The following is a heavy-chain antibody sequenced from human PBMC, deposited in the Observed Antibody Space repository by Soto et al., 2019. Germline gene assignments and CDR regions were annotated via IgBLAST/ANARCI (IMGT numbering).Heavy chain of an antibody. CDR3: ARHPTPPRSAAAGRQRGWFDP. CDR2: IYYSGST. V-gene: IGHV4-39*01. Sequence: QLQLQESGPGLVKPSETLSLTCTVSGGSISSSSYYWGWIRQPPGKGLEWIGSIYYSGSTYYNPSLKSRVTISVDTSKNEFSLKLSSVTAADTAVYYCARHPTPPRSAAAGRQRGWFDPWGQGTLVTVSS. J-gene: IGHJ5*02. CDR1: GGSISSSSYY. D-gene: IGHD6-13*01.